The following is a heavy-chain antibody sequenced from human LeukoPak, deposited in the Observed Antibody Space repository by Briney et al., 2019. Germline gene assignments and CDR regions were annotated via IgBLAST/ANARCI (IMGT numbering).Heavy chain of an antibody. CDR3: ARDLFLPFDY. J-gene: IGHJ4*02. CDR2: INPNSGGT. V-gene: IGHV1-2*02. CDR1: GGTLTTFA. D-gene: IGHD3-3*01. Sequence: ASVTVSCKTSGGTLTTFAFGWVRQAPGQGLEWMGWINPNSGGTNYAQKFQGRVTMTRDTSISTAYMELSRLRSDDTAVYYCARDLFLPFDYWGQGTLVTVSS.